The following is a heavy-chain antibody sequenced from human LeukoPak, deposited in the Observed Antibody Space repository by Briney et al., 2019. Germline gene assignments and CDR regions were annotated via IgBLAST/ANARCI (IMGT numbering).Heavy chain of an antibody. CDR2: IYYSGST. V-gene: IGHV4-59*01. D-gene: IGHD4-17*01. Sequence: PSETLSLTCTVSGGSISSYYRSLIRQPPGKGLEWIGYIYYSGSTNYNPSLKSRVTISVDTSKNQFSLKLSSVTAADTAVYYCARGSHDYGDYWTDYWGQGTLVTVSS. CDR3: ARGSHDYGDYWTDY. CDR1: GGSISSYY. J-gene: IGHJ4*02.